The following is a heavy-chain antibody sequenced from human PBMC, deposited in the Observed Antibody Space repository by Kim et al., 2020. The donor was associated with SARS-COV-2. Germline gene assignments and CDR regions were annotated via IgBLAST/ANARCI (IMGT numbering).Heavy chain of an antibody. Sequence: SETLSLTCTVSGGSISSGGYYWSWIRQHPGKGLEWIGYIYYSGSTYYNPSLKSRVTISVDTSKNQFSLKLSSVTAADTAVYYCARGSYCSGGSCFGKNWFDPWGQGTLVTVSS. J-gene: IGHJ5*02. CDR2: IYYSGST. CDR1: GGSISSGGYY. CDR3: ARGSYCSGGSCFGKNWFDP. V-gene: IGHV4-31*03. D-gene: IGHD2-15*01.